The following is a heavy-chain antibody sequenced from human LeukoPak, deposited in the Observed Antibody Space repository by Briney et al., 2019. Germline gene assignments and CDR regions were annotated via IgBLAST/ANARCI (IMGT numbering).Heavy chain of an antibody. Sequence: GGTLRLSCAASGFTFSSYWMSWVRQAPGKGLEWVANIKQDGSEKYYVDSVKGRFTISRDNAENSLYLQMNSLRAEDAAVYYCARGFRGWYAEGFDYWGQGTLVTVSS. CDR2: IKQDGSEK. J-gene: IGHJ4*02. CDR1: GFTFSSYW. CDR3: ARGFRGWYAEGFDY. D-gene: IGHD6-19*01. V-gene: IGHV3-7*01.